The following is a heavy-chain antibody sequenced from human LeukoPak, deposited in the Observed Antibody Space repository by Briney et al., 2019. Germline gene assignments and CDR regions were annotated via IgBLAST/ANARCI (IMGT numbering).Heavy chain of an antibody. CDR2: IYYSGST. CDR3: ARAGIAVAGTFDY. CDR1: GSSISSSSYY. Sequence: PSETLSLTCTVSGSSISSSSYYWGWIRQPPGKGLEWIGSIYYSGSTYYNPSLKSRVTISVDTSKNQFSLKLSSVTAADAAVYYCARAGIAVAGTFDYWGQGTLVTVSS. D-gene: IGHD6-19*01. V-gene: IGHV4-39*01. J-gene: IGHJ4*02.